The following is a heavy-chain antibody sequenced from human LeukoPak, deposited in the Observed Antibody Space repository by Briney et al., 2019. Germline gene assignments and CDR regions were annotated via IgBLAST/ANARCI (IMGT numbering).Heavy chain of an antibody. D-gene: IGHD3-16*01. CDR2: INPNSGDT. J-gene: IGHJ4*02. CDR3: ARDGGLDS. CDR1: GYTFIYYY. V-gene: IGHV1-2*02. Sequence: ASVKVSCKASGYTFIYYYMHWVRQAPGQGLEWMGWINPNSGDTNYAQKFQGRVTMTRDTSISTAYMELSRLRYDDTAIYYCARDGGLDSWGQGTLVTVSS.